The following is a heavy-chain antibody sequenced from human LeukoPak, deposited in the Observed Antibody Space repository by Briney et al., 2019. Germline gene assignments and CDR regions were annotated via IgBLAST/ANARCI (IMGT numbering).Heavy chain of an antibody. D-gene: IGHD6-19*01. J-gene: IGHJ4*02. CDR2: INHGGNS. CDR3: ARERGEEYSSGWYKTNFFDT. Sequence: SETLSLTCAVSGVSISSPNWWTWVRQPPGKGLEWIGEINHGGNSNYNPSLKSRVAISADMSKNQISLKLSSVTAADTALYYCARERGEEYSSGWYKTNFFDTWGQGTRVTVSS. V-gene: IGHV4-4*02. CDR1: GVSISSPNW.